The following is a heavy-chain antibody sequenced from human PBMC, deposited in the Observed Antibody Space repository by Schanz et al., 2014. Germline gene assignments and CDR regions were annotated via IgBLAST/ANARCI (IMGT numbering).Heavy chain of an antibody. CDR3: AKAPYADYGYFHY. J-gene: IGHJ4*02. CDR2: ISGESYYI. D-gene: IGHD4-17*01. Sequence: EVQLVESGGGLVKPGGSLRLSCVASGFIFSSYNMNWVRQSPGKGLEWVSYISGESYYITYADSVKGRFTISRDNAKNSLYLQMNSLRAEDTAVYYCAKAPYADYGYFHYWGQGTLVPVSS. CDR1: GFIFSSYN. V-gene: IGHV3-21*01.